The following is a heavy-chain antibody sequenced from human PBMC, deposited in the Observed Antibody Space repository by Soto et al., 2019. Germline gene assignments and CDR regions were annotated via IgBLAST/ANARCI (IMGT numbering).Heavy chain of an antibody. CDR1: GGSISSGGYY. Sequence: PSETLSLTCTVSGGSISSGGYYWSWIRQHPGKGLEWIGYIYYSGSTYYNPSLKSRVTISVDTSKNQFSLKLSSVTAADTAVYYCARGYYHDSSGYYYGDAFDIWGQGTMVTVSS. J-gene: IGHJ3*02. CDR2: IYYSGST. D-gene: IGHD3-22*01. V-gene: IGHV4-31*03. CDR3: ARGYYHDSSGYYYGDAFDI.